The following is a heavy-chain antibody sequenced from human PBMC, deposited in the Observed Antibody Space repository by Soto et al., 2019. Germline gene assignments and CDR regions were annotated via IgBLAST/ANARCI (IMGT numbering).Heavy chain of an antibody. V-gene: IGHV3-48*03. CDR3: ARAGRLGELSLTAYYFDY. CDR2: ISSSGSTI. D-gene: IGHD3-16*02. J-gene: IGHJ4*02. Sequence: PVGSLRLSCAASGFTFSSYEMNWVRQAPGKGLEWVSYISSSGSTIYYADSVKGRFTISRDNAKNSLYLQMNSLRAEDTAVYYCARAGRLGELSLTAYYFDYWGQGTLVTVSS. CDR1: GFTFSSYE.